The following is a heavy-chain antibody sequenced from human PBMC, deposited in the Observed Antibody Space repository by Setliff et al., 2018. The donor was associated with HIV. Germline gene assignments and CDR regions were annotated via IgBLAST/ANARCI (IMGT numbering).Heavy chain of an antibody. J-gene: IGHJ6*03. V-gene: IGHV1-18*01. CDR2: ISAYNGNT. Sequence: ASVKVSCKASGYTFTSYGLSWVRQAPGQGLEWVGWISAYNGNTNYAQKLQGRVTFTADTSTSTAYMELRSLRSDDTAVYYCATNPEMATINYYYYYMDVWGKGTTVTVSS. CDR3: ATNPEMATINYYYYYMDV. CDR1: GYTFTSYG. D-gene: IGHD5-12*01.